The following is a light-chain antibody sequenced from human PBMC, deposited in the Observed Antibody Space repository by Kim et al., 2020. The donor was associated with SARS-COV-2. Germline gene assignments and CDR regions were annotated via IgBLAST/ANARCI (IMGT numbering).Light chain of an antibody. V-gene: IGKV1-8*01. Sequence: AIRMTQSPSSFSASTGDRVTITCRASQGISSYLAWYQQKPGKAPKLLIYAASTLQSGVPSRFSGSGSGTDFILTISCLQSEDFATYYCQQYYSYPITFGQGTRLEIK. J-gene: IGKJ5*01. CDR1: QGISSY. CDR3: QQYYSYPIT. CDR2: AAS.